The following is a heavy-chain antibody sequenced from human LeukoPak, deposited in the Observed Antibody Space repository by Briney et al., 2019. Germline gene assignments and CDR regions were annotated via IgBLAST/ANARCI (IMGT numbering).Heavy chain of an antibody. J-gene: IGHJ6*02. V-gene: IGHV4-59*01. Sequence: SETLSLTCTVSGGSISSDYWNWIRQPPGKGLEWIGYIYYSGSTNYNPSLKSRVTISVDTSKNQFSLKLSSVTAADTAVYYCARAPYDVWSGYRGQNYGMDVWGQGTTVTVSS. CDR3: ARAPYDVWSGYRGQNYGMDV. CDR1: GGSISSDY. D-gene: IGHD3-3*01. CDR2: IYYSGST.